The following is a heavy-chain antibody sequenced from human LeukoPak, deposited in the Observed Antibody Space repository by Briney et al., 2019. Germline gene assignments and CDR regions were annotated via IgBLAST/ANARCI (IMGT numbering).Heavy chain of an antibody. CDR2: ISYNGGHK. CDR1: GFSFSDYG. V-gene: IGHV3-30*03. J-gene: IGHJ4*02. D-gene: IGHD3-9*01. Sequence: GGSLRLSCAASGFSFSDYGMHWVRQALVKGLEWVALISYNGGHKYYRDSVKGRFTISRNNSNNTLFLQMNDLSAEDSAVYYCARGDHFTGYLQYYFDQWGQGTLVTVSS. CDR3: ARGDHFTGYLQYYFDQ.